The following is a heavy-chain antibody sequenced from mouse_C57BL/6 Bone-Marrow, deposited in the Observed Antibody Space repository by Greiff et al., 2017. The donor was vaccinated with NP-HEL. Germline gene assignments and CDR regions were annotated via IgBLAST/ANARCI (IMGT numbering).Heavy chain of an antibody. CDR3: ARDITTGAMDY. V-gene: IGHV5-4*01. CDR1: GFTFSSYA. Sequence: VQLKESGGGLVKPGGSLKLSCAASGFTFSSYAMSWVRQTPEKRLEWVATISDGGSYTYYPDNVKGRFTISRDNAKNNLYLQMSHLKSEDTAMYYCARDITTGAMDYWGQGTSVTVSS. J-gene: IGHJ4*01. D-gene: IGHD1-1*01. CDR2: ISDGGSYT.